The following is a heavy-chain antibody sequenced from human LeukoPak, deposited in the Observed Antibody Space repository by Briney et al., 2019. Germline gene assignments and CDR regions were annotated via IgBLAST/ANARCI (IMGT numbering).Heavy chain of an antibody. Sequence: SETLSLTCAVYGGSFSGYYWSWIRQPPGKGLEWIGEINHSGSTKYNPSPKSRVTISSNTSKNQFSLKLSSVTAADTAVYYCARREMATKAFDSWGQGTLVTVSS. D-gene: IGHD5-24*01. CDR1: GGSFSGYY. J-gene: IGHJ4*02. CDR3: ARREMATKAFDS. V-gene: IGHV4-34*01. CDR2: INHSGST.